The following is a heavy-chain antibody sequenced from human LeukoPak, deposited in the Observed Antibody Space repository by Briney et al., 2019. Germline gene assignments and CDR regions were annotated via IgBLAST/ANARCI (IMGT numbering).Heavy chain of an antibody. J-gene: IGHJ4*02. CDR3: ARARPLAGLRYFDWSITPPLLRGYYFDY. D-gene: IGHD3-9*01. Sequence: GASVTVSCKASGYTFTSYDINWVRQATGQGLEWMGWMNPNSGNTGYAQKFQGRVTMTRNTSISTAYMELSSLRSEDTAVYYCARARPLAGLRYFDWSITPPLLRGYYFDYWGQGTLVTVSS. V-gene: IGHV1-8*01. CDR2: MNPNSGNT. CDR1: GYTFTSYD.